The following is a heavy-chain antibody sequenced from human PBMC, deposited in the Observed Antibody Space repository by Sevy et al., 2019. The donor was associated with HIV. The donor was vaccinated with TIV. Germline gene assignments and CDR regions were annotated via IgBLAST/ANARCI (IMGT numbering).Heavy chain of an antibody. CDR2: IWYDGSNK. CDR3: ARDPRMYGDYLLAYFDF. D-gene: IGHD2-8*01. CDR1: GFTFSSYG. J-gene: IGHJ4*02. Sequence: GGSLRLSCAASGFTFSSYGMHWVRQAPGKGLEWVAVIWYDGSNKYYADSVKGRFTISRDNSKNTLFLQMDSLRAEDTAVYYCARDPRMYGDYLLAYFDFWGRGTLVTVSS. V-gene: IGHV3-33*01.